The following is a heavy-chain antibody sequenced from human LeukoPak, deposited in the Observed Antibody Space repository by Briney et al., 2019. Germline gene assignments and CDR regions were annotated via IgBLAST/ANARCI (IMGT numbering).Heavy chain of an antibody. CDR3: ARDTGYSSGHFDY. V-gene: IGHV3-23*01. J-gene: IGHJ4*02. D-gene: IGHD6-19*01. Sequence: GGSLRLSCAATGFTFSSYAMSWVRQAPGKGLEWVSAISGSGGSTYYADSVKGRFTISRDNSKNTLYLQMNSLRAEDTAVYYCARDTGYSSGHFDYWGQGTLVTVSS. CDR2: ISGSGGST. CDR1: GFTFSSYA.